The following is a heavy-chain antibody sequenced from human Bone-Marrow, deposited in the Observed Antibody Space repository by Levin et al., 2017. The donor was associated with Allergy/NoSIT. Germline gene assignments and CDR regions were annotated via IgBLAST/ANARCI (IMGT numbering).Heavy chain of an antibody. Sequence: ASVKVSCKASGYTFTSYGISWVRQAPGQGLEWMGWISAYNGNTNYAQKLQGRVTMTTDTSTSTAYMELRSLRSDDTAVYYCARGSGGDIVVVPAAIAFDIWGQGTMVTVSS. CDR3: ARGSGGDIVVVPAAIAFDI. CDR2: ISAYNGNT. J-gene: IGHJ3*02. CDR1: GYTFTSYG. V-gene: IGHV1-18*01. D-gene: IGHD2-2*01.